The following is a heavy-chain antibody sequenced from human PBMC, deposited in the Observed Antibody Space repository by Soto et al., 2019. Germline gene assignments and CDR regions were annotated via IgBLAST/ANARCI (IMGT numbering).Heavy chain of an antibody. D-gene: IGHD3-10*01. Sequence: QVQLVESGGGVVQPGRSLRLSCAASGFAGSSYAMHWVRQAPGKGLEWVAVISYDGSNKYYADSVKGRFTISRDNSKNTLYLQMNSLRAEDTAVYYCARDLSGSGDWGQGTLGTVSS. CDR2: ISYDGSNK. J-gene: IGHJ4*02. CDR1: GFAGSSYA. CDR3: ARDLSGSGD. V-gene: IGHV3-30-3*01.